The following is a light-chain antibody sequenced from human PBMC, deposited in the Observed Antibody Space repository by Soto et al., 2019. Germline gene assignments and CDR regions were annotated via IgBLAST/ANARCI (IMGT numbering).Light chain of an antibody. CDR2: GVS. Sequence: EIVMTQSPATLSVSPGETATLSCRASQSVAGNLAWYQQKPGQPPRLLIYGVSTRATGVPARFSGSGSETDFSLTISSLQIEDFAVYYCQQYNNWPAIFGQGTKV. CDR3: QQYNNWPAI. J-gene: IGKJ1*01. CDR1: QSVAGN. V-gene: IGKV3-15*01.